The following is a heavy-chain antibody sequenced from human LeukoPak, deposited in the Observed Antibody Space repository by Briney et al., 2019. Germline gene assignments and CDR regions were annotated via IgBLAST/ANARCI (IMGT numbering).Heavy chain of an antibody. Sequence: GGSLRPSCAADGFTFSGYGMHWVSQAPGKGLEWVAIIWYDGSNKYFADSVKGRFTISRDNSKNTLYLQMNSLRAEGTAVYYCARIGCSGGNCYGYYYYGMDVWGQGTTVTVSS. CDR3: ARIGCSGGNCYGYYYYGMDV. CDR1: GFTFSGYG. J-gene: IGHJ6*02. CDR2: IWYDGSNK. D-gene: IGHD2-15*01. V-gene: IGHV3-33*01.